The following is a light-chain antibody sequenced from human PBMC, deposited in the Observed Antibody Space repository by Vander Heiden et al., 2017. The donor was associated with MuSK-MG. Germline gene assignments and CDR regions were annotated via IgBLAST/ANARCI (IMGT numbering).Light chain of an antibody. V-gene: IGKV3-15*01. CDR1: QSVGTK. CDR2: DAS. CDR3: QQYDNWPPMT. J-gene: IGKJ5*01. Sequence: EIVMTQSPATLSVSPGERTTLSCRASQSVGTKLAWYQRKPGQAPRLLIYDASTRATGIPARFSGSGSGTEFTLTISSLQSEDFAVYYCQQYDNWPPMTFGQGTRLEI.